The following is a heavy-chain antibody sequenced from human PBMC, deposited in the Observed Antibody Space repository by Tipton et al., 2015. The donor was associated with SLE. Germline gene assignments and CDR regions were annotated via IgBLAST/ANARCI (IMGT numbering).Heavy chain of an antibody. Sequence: TLSLTCTVSLYSIGSGFYWDWVRQSPGKGLEWIGFFYFSGSSQYNPSLKSRVAISADTSNNQFSLELRSVTAADTAVYFCATWPRGADYWGRGTLVTVSS. CDR2: FYFSGSS. V-gene: IGHV4-38-2*02. CDR1: LYSIGSGFY. CDR3: ATWPRGADY. D-gene: IGHD4/OR15-4a*01. J-gene: IGHJ4*02.